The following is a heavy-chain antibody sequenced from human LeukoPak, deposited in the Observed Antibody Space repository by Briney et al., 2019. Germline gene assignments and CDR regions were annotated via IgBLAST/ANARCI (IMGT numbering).Heavy chain of an antibody. D-gene: IGHD6-13*01. V-gene: IGHV3-30*02. CDR1: GFTFSSFG. CDR3: AKAGYSTNYFDY. CDR2: IRYDGSNK. Sequence: GRSLRLSCAASGFTFSSFGMHWVRQAPGKGLEWVAFIRYDGSNKYYADSVKGRFTISRDNSKNTLYLQMNSLRAEDTAVYYCAKAGYSTNYFDYWGQGTLVTVSS. J-gene: IGHJ4*02.